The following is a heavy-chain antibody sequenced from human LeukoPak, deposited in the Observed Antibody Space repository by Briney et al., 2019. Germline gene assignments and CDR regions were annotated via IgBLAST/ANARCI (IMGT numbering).Heavy chain of an antibody. CDR2: ISSSSSYI. V-gene: IGHV3-21*01. Sequence: GGSLRLSCAASGFTFSSYSMNWVRQAPGKGLEGGSSISSSSSYIYYADSVKGRFTISRDNAKNSLYLQMNSLRAEDTAVYYCARLGATWFTDYWGQGTLVTVSS. CDR3: ARLGATWFTDY. D-gene: IGHD1-26*01. CDR1: GFTFSSYS. J-gene: IGHJ4*02.